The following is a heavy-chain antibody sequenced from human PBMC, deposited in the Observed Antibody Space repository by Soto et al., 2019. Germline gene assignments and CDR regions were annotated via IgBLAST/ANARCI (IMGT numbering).Heavy chain of an antibody. CDR3: TRANWYSEY. D-gene: IGHD7-27*01. Sequence: QVQLQESGPGLVKPSETLSLTCTVSGGSISNHYWSWIRQPPGKGLEWIGYIYYNGNTNYNPSLKSRGTMSVDTSKNQSSLKLSSVTAADTAVYYWTRANWYSEYWGQGTLVTVSS. CDR1: GGSISNHY. CDR2: IYYNGNT. V-gene: IGHV4-59*11. J-gene: IGHJ4*02.